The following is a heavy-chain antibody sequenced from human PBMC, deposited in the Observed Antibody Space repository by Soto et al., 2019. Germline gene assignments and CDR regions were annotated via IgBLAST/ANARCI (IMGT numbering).Heavy chain of an antibody. Sequence: QAQLVQSGAEVKKPGASVKVSCKASGYTITNYAIHWVRQAPGQGLEWMGWINAGNGNTKYSQNFQGRVTITRDTSATTAYLELSSLRSEDTAVYFCARSDMTVAAAFNIWGQGTKVTVSS. CDR3: ARSDMTVAAAFNI. CDR2: INAGNGNT. J-gene: IGHJ3*02. V-gene: IGHV1-3*01. D-gene: IGHD6-19*01. CDR1: GYTITNYA.